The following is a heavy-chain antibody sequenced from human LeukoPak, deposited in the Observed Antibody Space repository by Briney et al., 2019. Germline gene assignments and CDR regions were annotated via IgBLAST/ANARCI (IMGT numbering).Heavy chain of an antibody. V-gene: IGHV3-23*01. D-gene: IGHD3-22*01. Sequence: GGPLRLSCAASGFTFSSYAMSWVRQAPGKGLEWVSGISGSGDNTYYADSVKGRFTISRDNSKNTLYVQVNSLGTEDTAAYYCANGSYYDSSGSFYFDYWGQGTLVTVSS. CDR1: GFTFSSYA. CDR2: ISGSGDNT. CDR3: ANGSYYDSSGSFYFDY. J-gene: IGHJ4*02.